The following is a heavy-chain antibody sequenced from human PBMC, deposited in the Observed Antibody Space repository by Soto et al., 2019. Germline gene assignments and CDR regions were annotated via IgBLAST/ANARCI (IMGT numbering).Heavy chain of an antibody. J-gene: IGHJ3*02. D-gene: IGHD3-22*01. V-gene: IGHV1-69*13. CDR2: IIPIFGTA. Sequence: GASVKVSCKASGGTFSSYAISWVRQAPGQGLEWMGGIIPIFGTANYAQKFQGRVTITADESTSTAYMELSSLRSEDTAVYYCARDSYYDSSGSLTPDAFDIWGQGTMVTVSS. CDR1: GGTFSSYA. CDR3: ARDSYYDSSGSLTPDAFDI.